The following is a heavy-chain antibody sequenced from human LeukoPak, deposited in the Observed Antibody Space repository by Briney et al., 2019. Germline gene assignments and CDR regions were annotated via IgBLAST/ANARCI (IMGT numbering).Heavy chain of an antibody. V-gene: IGHV1-18*01. CDR1: GYTFTSYG. D-gene: IGHD3-22*01. Sequence: ASVKVSCKASGYTFTSYGISWVRQAPGQGLEWMGWISAYNGNIKYAQKLQGRVTMTTDTSTSTAYMELRSLRSDDTAVYYCARDLNRYYYDSSGCLDYWGQGTLVTVSS. J-gene: IGHJ4*02. CDR2: ISAYNGNI. CDR3: ARDLNRYYYDSSGCLDY.